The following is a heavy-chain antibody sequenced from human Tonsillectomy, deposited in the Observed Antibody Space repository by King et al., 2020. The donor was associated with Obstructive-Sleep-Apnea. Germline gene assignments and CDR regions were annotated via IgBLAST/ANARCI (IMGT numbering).Heavy chain of an antibody. J-gene: IGHJ4*02. Sequence: VQLQQWGAGLLKPSETLSLTCAVYGGSFSGYYWSWIRQPPGKGLEWIGEINHSGSTNYNPSLRSRVTISVDTSKNQFSLKLCSVTAADTAVYYCARGKYDYVWESVTTEYEFDYWGQGTLVTVSS. CDR1: GGSFSGYY. CDR3: ARGKYDYVWESVTTEYEFDY. D-gene: IGHD3-16*01. CDR2: INHSGST. V-gene: IGHV4-34*01.